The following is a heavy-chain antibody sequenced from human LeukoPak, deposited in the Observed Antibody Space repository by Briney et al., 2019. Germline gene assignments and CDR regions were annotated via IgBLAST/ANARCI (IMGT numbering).Heavy chain of an antibody. CDR1: GFTFSSYS. J-gene: IGHJ6*02. CDR3: ARAVPYYGSGMDYYGMDV. CDR2: ISSSSSTI. D-gene: IGHD3-10*01. V-gene: IGHV3-48*01. Sequence: PGGSLRLSCAASGFTFSSYSMNWVRQAPGKGLEWVSYISSSSSTIYYADSVKGRFTISRDNAKNSLYLQINSLRAEDTAVYYRARAVPYYGSGMDYYGMDVWGQGTTVTVSS.